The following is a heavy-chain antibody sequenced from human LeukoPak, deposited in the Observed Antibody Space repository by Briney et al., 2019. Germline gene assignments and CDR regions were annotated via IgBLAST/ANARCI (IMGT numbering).Heavy chain of an antibody. CDR2: MNPNSGNT. J-gene: IGHJ4*02. V-gene: IGHV1-8*03. D-gene: IGHD3-3*01. CDR1: GYTFTSYD. Sequence: ASVKVSCKASGYTFTSYDINWVRQATGRGLEWMGWMNPNSGNTGYAQKFQGRVTITRNTSISTAYMELSSLRSEDTAVYYCARGGFDYDFWSGYHDYWGQGTLVTVSS. CDR3: ARGGFDYDFWSGYHDY.